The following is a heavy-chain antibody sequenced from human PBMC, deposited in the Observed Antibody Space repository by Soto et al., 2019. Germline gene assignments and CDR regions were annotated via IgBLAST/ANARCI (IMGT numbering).Heavy chain of an antibody. V-gene: IGHV3-43*01. Sequence: EVQLVESGGVVVQPGGSLRVSCAASGFTFDDYTMHWVRQAPGKGLEWESLISRDGGLTSYADSVKGRFTISRDNSKASQSLQINSLRTEDTALYYCAKDATKAITHHFDFWCQGTLVTVSS. CDR2: ISRDGGLT. D-gene: IGHD1-20*01. CDR1: GFTFDDYT. J-gene: IGHJ4*02. CDR3: AKDATKAITHHFDF.